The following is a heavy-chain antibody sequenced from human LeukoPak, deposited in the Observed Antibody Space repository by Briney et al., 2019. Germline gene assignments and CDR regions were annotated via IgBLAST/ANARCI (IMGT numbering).Heavy chain of an antibody. CDR1: GYTFTGYY. CDR2: INPSGGST. J-gene: IGHJ5*02. D-gene: IGHD3-9*01. Sequence: ASVKVSCKASGYTFTGYYMHWVRQAPGQGLEWMGIINPSGGSTSYAQKFQGRVTMTRDTSTSTVYMELSSLRSEDTAVYYCARGADLRYFDWLLSNWFDPWGQGTLVTVSS. V-gene: IGHV1-46*01. CDR3: ARGADLRYFDWLLSNWFDP.